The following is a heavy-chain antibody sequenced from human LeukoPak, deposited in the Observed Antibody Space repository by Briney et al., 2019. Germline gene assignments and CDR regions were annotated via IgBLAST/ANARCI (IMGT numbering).Heavy chain of an antibody. Sequence: SVTVSCKASGGTFSSYAISWVRQAPGQGLEWMGGIIPIFGTANYAQKFQGRVTITADESTSTAYMELSSLRSEDTAVYYCARPLVQLEWTPMGYWGQGTLVTVSS. D-gene: IGHD1-1*01. V-gene: IGHV1-69*13. CDR3: ARPLVQLEWTPMGY. CDR2: IIPIFGTA. J-gene: IGHJ4*02. CDR1: GGTFSSYA.